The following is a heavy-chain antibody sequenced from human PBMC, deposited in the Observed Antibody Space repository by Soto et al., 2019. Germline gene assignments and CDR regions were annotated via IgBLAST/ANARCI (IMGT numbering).Heavy chain of an antibody. V-gene: IGHV4-39*01. D-gene: IGHD3-9*01. CDR3: AKLRIYDILTGYDDAFDI. Sequence: SETLSLTCTVSGGSISSSSYYWVWIRQPPGKGLEWIGSIYYSGSTYYNPSLKSRVTISVDTSKNQFSLKLSSVTAADTAVYYCAKLRIYDILTGYDDAFDIWGQGTMVTVSS. J-gene: IGHJ3*02. CDR1: GGSISSSSYY. CDR2: IYYSGST.